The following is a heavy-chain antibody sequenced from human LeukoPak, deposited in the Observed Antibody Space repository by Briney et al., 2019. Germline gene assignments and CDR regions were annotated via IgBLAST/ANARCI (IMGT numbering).Heavy chain of an antibody. CDR3: ARVKPPTYDSSGYYVDY. D-gene: IGHD3-22*01. J-gene: IGHJ4*02. CDR2: IYYSGST. V-gene: IGHV4-59*12. Sequence: SETLSLTCTVSGGSISSYYWSWIRQPPGKGLEWIGYIYYSGSTNYNPSLKSRVTISVDTSKNQFSLKLSSVTAADTAVYYCARVKPPTYDSSGYYVDYWGQGTLVTVSS. CDR1: GGSISSYY.